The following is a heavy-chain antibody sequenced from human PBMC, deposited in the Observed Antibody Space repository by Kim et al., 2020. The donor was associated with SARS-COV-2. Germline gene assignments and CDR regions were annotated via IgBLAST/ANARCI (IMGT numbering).Heavy chain of an antibody. CDR3: ARDQLAVADDAFDI. Sequence: GGSLRLSCAASGFTFSSYGMHWVRQAPGKGLEWVAVIWYDGSNKYYADSVKGRFTISRDNSKNTLYLQMNSLRAEDTAVYYCARDQLAVADDAFDIWGQGTMVTVSS. V-gene: IGHV3-33*01. D-gene: IGHD6-19*01. CDR1: GFTFSSYG. CDR2: IWYDGSNK. J-gene: IGHJ3*02.